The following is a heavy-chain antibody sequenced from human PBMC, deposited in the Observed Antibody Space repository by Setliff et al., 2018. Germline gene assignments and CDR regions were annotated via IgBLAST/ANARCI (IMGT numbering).Heavy chain of an antibody. CDR3: AKGGGGNYDSSAIGYYYYYYYMDV. CDR2: VYSNVGT. J-gene: IGHJ6*03. V-gene: IGHV4-4*07. CDR1: GGPINNYY. Sequence: PSETLSLTCTVSGGPINNYYWSWLRQPAGKGLEWIGRVYSNVGTNFNPSLKSRVTISVDTSKNQFSLKPSSVTAADTAVYYCAKGGGGNYDSSAIGYYYYYYYMDVWGKGTTVTVSS. D-gene: IGHD3-22*01.